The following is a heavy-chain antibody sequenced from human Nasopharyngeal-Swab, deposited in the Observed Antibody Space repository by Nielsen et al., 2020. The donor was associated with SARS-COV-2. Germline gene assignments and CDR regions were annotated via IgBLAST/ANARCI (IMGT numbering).Heavy chain of an antibody. J-gene: IGHJ4*02. V-gene: IGHV4-34*01. CDR3: ASGTQAARALLY. CDR1: GGSFSSYY. Sequence: SETLSLTCAVYGGSFSSYYWNWFRQPPGKGLEWIGEINHSGSTNYNPSLKSRVTISVDTSKNQFSLKLSSVTAADTAVYYCASGTQAARALLYWGQGTLVTVSS. CDR2: INHSGST. D-gene: IGHD6-6*01.